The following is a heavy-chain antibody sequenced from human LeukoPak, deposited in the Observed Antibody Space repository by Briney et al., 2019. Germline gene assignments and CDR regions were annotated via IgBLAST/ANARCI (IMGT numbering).Heavy chain of an antibody. CDR2: MNPNSGNT. CDR1: GYTCTSYD. Sequence: ASVKVSCKASGYTCTSYDINWVRQATGQGLEWMGWMNPNSGNTGYAQKFQGRVTITRNTSISTAYMELSSLRSEDTAVYYCATHCSSTSCYKAFGYWGQGTLVTVSS. J-gene: IGHJ4*02. V-gene: IGHV1-8*03. D-gene: IGHD2-2*02. CDR3: ATHCSSTSCYKAFGY.